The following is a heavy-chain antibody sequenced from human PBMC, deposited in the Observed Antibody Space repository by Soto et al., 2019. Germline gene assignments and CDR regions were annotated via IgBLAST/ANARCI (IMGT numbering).Heavy chain of an antibody. Sequence: ASETLSLTCAVYGGSFSGYYWSWIRQPPGKGLEWIGEINHSGSTNYNPSLKSRVTISVDTSKNQFSLKLSSVTAADTAVYYCARGLGAVSFGSRDGYYYYGMDVWGQGTTVTVSS. CDR3: ARGLGAVSFGSRDGYYYYGMDV. V-gene: IGHV4-34*01. CDR2: INHSGST. J-gene: IGHJ6*02. D-gene: IGHD1-26*01. CDR1: GGSFSGYY.